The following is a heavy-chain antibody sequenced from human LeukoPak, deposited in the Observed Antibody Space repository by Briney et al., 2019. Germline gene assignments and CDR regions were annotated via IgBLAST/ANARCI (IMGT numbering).Heavy chain of an antibody. D-gene: IGHD5-12*01. J-gene: IGHJ4*02. CDR3: ARGGDGRYSGYDYHFDY. CDR1: GGPITTYY. V-gene: IGHV4-4*07. Sequence: PSETLSLTCTVSGGPITTYYLSWIRQSAGMGLEWIGRISGSGVITYNPSLKSRVILSLDTSNNHFSLKLISVTAADTAVYYCARGGDGRYSGYDYHFDYWGQGTLVTVSS. CDR2: ISGSGVI.